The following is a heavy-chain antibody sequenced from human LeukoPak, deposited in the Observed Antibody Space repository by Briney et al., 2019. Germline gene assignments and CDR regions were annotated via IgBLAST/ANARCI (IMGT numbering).Heavy chain of an antibody. Sequence: GRSLRLSCAASGFTFSSYAMHWVRQAPGKGLEWVAVISYDGSNKYYADSVKGRFTISRDNSKNTLYLQMNSLRAEDTAVYYCARDLRWEPGPIDYWGQGTLVTVSS. D-gene: IGHD1-26*01. CDR1: GFTFSSYA. CDR2: ISYDGSNK. J-gene: IGHJ4*02. V-gene: IGHV3-30-3*01. CDR3: ARDLRWEPGPIDY.